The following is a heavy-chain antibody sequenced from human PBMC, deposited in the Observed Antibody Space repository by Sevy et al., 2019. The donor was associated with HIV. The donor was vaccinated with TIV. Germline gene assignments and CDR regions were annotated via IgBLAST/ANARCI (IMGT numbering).Heavy chain of an antibody. V-gene: IGHV1-24*01. D-gene: IGHD3-22*01. CDR1: GYTLSELS. J-gene: IGHJ4*02. Sequence: ASVKVSCKVSGYTLSELSMHWVRLAPGKGLEWMGSFDPEDEETTYAQKFQGRVTMTEDTSTDTAYMELSSLRSEDTAVYYCATTKDYYDSSGSPFDYWGQGTPVTVSS. CDR3: ATTKDYYDSSGSPFDY. CDR2: FDPEDEET.